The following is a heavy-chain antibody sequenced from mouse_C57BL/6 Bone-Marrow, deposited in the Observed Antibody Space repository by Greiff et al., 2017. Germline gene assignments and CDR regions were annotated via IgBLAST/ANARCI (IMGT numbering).Heavy chain of an antibody. Sequence: VKLQESGPELVRPGASVKISCKAPGYTFTSHWMQWVRQRPGQGLEWIGESFPGSGSTYYNEKFKGKDTLTVDTSSSTAYMQLSSLTSEDSAVYFCARSGLYYYGSREYFDVWGTGTTVTVSS. CDR1: GYTFTSHW. D-gene: IGHD1-1*01. CDR2: SFPGSGST. CDR3: ARSGLYYYGSREYFDV. V-gene: IGHV1-56*01. J-gene: IGHJ1*03.